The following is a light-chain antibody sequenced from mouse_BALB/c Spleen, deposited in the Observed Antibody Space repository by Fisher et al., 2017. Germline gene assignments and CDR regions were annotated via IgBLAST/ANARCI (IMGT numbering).Light chain of an antibody. J-gene: IGKJ5*01. CDR2: RTS. CDR3: QQGSSIPRT. Sequence: DIVLTQSTAIMSASLGEKVTMTCSASSSVSYMYWYQQKPGFSPKLLIYRTSNLASGVLARFSGSGSGTSYSLTIGTMEAEDVATYYCQQGSSIPRTFGAGTKLELK. CDR1: SSVSYMY. V-gene: IGKV4-91*01.